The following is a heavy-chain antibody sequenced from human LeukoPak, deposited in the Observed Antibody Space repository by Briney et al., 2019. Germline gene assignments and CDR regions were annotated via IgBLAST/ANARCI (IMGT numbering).Heavy chain of an antibody. V-gene: IGHV1-46*01. CDR3: ARDQGVTMIEPPDY. J-gene: IGHJ4*02. CDR2: INPSGGST. Sequence: ASVKVSCKASGYIFTSYYMHWVRRAPGQGLEWMGIINPSGGSTNYAQKFQGRVTMTRDTFTSTVYMELSSLRSEDTAVYYCARDQGVTMIEPPDYWGQGTLVTVSS. D-gene: IGHD3-22*01. CDR1: GYIFTSYY.